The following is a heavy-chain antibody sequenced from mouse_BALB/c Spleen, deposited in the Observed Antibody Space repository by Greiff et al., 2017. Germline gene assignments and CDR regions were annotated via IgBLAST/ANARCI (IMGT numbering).Heavy chain of an antibody. CDR1: GFNIKDTY. CDR3: ARPFYGHWYFDV. J-gene: IGHJ1*01. Sequence: EVQLVESGAELVKPGASVKLSCTASGFNIKDTYMHWVKQRPEQGLEWIGRIDPANGNTKYDPKFQGKATITADTSSNTAYLQLSSLTSEDTAVYYCARPFYGHWYFDVWGAGTTVTVSS. D-gene: IGHD1-2*01. CDR2: IDPANGNT. V-gene: IGHV14-3*02.